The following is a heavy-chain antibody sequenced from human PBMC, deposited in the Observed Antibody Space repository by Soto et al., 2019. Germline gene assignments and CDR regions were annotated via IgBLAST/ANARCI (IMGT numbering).Heavy chain of an antibody. CDR2: SYHRGST. CDR1: AVSISSYF. D-gene: IGHD6-25*01. CDR3: ARIGGYHGPLDY. J-gene: IGHJ4*02. V-gene: IGHV4-59*01. Sequence: PSETLSLTCSVSAVSISSYFWSWIRQAPGRGREWIGYSYHRGSTNYSPSLKSRVAISLDTSENQFSLKVNSVTAADTAVYYCARIGGYHGPLDYWGQGTPVTVSS.